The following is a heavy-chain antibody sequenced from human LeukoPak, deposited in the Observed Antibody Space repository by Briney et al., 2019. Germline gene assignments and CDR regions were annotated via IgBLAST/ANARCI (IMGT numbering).Heavy chain of an antibody. V-gene: IGHV3-74*03. CDR2: IDNDGDSP. CDR1: GFTFSSFW. Sequence: PGGSLRLSCAASGFTFSSFWMHWVRQAPGEGLVWVSRIDNDGDSPTYADSVKSRFTTSRDNAKNTLYLQMNSLRADDTGVYYCVRDRPHNWFDPWGQGTLVTVSS. J-gene: IGHJ5*02. CDR3: VRDRPHNWFDP.